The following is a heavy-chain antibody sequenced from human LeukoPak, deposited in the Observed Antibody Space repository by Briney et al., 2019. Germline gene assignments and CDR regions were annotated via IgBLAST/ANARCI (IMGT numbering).Heavy chain of an antibody. Sequence: SETLSLTCTVSGGSISSSSYYWGWIRQPPGKGLEWIGSIYYSGRTYYNPSLKSRVTISVDTSKNQFSLKLSSVTASDTPVYYCARGFLYYYDSSGYVDYWGQGTLVTVSS. CDR1: GGSISSSSYY. CDR3: ARGFLYYYDSSGYVDY. J-gene: IGHJ4*02. D-gene: IGHD3-22*01. V-gene: IGHV4-39*01. CDR2: IYYSGRT.